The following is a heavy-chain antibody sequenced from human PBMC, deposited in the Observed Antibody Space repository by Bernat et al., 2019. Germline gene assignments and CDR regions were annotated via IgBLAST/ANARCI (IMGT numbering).Heavy chain of an antibody. CDR2: INHSGST. CDR3: ARPAALSDNWVDP. J-gene: IGHJ5*02. Sequence: QVQLQQWGAGLLKPSETLSLTCAVYGGSFSGYYWSWIRQPPGKGLEWIGEINHSGSTNYNPSLKSRVTISVDTSKNQFSLKLSSVTAADTAVYYCARPAALSDNWVDPWGQGTLVTVSS. V-gene: IGHV4-34*01. D-gene: IGHD2-2*01. CDR1: GGSFSGYY.